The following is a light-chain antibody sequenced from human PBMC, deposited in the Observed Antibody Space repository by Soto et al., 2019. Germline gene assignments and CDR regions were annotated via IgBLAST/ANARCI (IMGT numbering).Light chain of an antibody. Sequence: QSALTQPASVSGSPGQSITISCTGTSSDVGGYNYVSWYQQHPGKAPKLMISKVSNRPSGVSNLFSGSKSGNTASLTISGLQAEDEADYYCSSYTSRSTPVFGGGTKLTVL. CDR1: SSDVGGYNY. CDR3: SSYTSRSTPV. CDR2: KVS. V-gene: IGLV2-14*01. J-gene: IGLJ2*01.